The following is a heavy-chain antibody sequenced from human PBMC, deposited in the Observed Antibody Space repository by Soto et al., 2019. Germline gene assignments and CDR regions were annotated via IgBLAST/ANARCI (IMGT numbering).Heavy chain of an antibody. J-gene: IGHJ6*02. CDR1: GYTFTTYG. CDR3: ARDTAAAGSHYFYGMDV. Sequence: ASVKVFCKASGYTFTTYGIVWLRQAPGQGLEWMGCISTYNGNTNYAQNLQARVTMTTDTSTSTAYMELRSLRSDDTAVYYCARDTAAAGSHYFYGMDVWGQGTTVTVSS. V-gene: IGHV1-18*01. CDR2: ISTYNGNT. D-gene: IGHD6-13*01.